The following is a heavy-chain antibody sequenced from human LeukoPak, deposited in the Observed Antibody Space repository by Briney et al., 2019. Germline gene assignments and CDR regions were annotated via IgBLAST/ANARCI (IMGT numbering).Heavy chain of an antibody. CDR1: GFTFDDYA. CDR2: ISWTSDSR. V-gene: IGHV3-9*01. J-gene: IGHJ4*02. D-gene: IGHD5-18*01. CDR3: AKGESYVDTACFDY. Sequence: AGGSLRLSCAASGFTFDDYAMHWVRQAPGKGLEWVSGISWTSDSRGYADSVKGRFTISRDNAKHSLYLQMNSLRAEDTTLYYCAKGESYVDTACFDYWGQGTLVTVSS.